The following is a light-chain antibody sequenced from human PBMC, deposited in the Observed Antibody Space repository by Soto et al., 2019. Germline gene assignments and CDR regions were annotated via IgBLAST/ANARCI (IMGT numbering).Light chain of an antibody. J-gene: IGKJ2*01. V-gene: IGKV1-9*01. Sequence: DIQLTQSPSFLSASVGDRVTITCRASQAISSSLAWYQHNPGKAPKLLIYAASTLQNGVPSSFSGSGTGTEFTLTMSSLQPEDFATYYCQHPNAYRYTFGQGTKVEIK. CDR2: AAS. CDR1: QAISSS. CDR3: QHPNAYRYT.